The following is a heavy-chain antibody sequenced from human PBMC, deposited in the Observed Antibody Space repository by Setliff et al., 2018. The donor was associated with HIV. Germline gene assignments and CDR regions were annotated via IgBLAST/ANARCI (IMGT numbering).Heavy chain of an antibody. D-gene: IGHD2-15*01. V-gene: IGHV1-46*01. CDR3: ARVPAGVAYSDY. Sequence: ASVKVSCKASGYTFSSYYIHWVRQAPGQGLEWMGMINPSGGSTSYAQKFQARVTMTRDTTTNTVYMELSSLRPEDTGVYYCARVPAGVAYSDYWGQGTLVTVSS. CDR1: GYTFSSYY. CDR2: INPSGGST. J-gene: IGHJ4*02.